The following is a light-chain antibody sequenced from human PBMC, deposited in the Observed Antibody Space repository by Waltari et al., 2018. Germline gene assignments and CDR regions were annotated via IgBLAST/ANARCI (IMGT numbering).Light chain of an antibody. Sequence: QSALTQPASVSGSPGQSITISCTGTSSDVGGYDYVSWYQQHPGKAPILIIYGVSSGPSGISIRFSGSKAGNTASLTISVLQAEDEADYYCSSYASSVTHVFGTGTKVTVL. CDR1: SSDVGGYDY. CDR3: SSYASSVTHV. J-gene: IGLJ1*01. CDR2: GVS. V-gene: IGLV2-14*03.